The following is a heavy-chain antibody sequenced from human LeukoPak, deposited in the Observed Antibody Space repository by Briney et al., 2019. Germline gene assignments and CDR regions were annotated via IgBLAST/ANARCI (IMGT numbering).Heavy chain of an antibody. D-gene: IGHD7-27*01. CDR1: GFTFSSYA. CDR3: AKGQTWASVYFDS. Sequence: GGSLTLSCAASGFTFSSYAMSWVRQAPGKGPEYISAISSSGDDTLYADSVKGRFTISRDNFKNTLYLQMNSLRAEDTAVYYCAKGQTWASVYFDSWGQGTLVTVSS. V-gene: IGHV3-23*01. CDR2: ISSSGDDT. J-gene: IGHJ4*02.